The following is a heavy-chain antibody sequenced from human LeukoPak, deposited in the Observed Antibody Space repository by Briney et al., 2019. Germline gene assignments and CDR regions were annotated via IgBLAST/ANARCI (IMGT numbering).Heavy chain of an antibody. CDR3: ASSLTGYSSSWFLAY. Sequence: SETLSLSCAVSGESHSRFYWSWIRQSPGRGLEWIGEINHSGSPNYNPSLKSRVTISLDTSKNQFSLRVPSVTAADTAFYFCASSLTGYSSSWFLAYWGPGTLVTVSS. CDR2: INHSGSP. CDR1: GESHSRFY. D-gene: IGHD6-13*01. V-gene: IGHV4-34*01. J-gene: IGHJ4*02.